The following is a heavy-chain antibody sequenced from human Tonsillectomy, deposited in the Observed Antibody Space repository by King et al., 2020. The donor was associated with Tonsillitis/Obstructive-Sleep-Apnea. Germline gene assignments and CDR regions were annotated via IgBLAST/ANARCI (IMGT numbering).Heavy chain of an antibody. J-gene: IGHJ6*03. D-gene: IGHD2-2*01. Sequence: VQLVESGGGLIQPGGSLRLSCAASGFTVSSNYMSWVRQAPGKGLEWGSVIYSGGSTYYADSVKGRFTISRDNSKNTLYLQMNSLRAEDTAVYYCARAPKCSSTSCYAIPYYMDVWGKGTTVTVSS. V-gene: IGHV3-53*01. CDR3: ARAPKCSSTSCYAIPYYMDV. CDR1: GFTVSSNY. CDR2: IYSGGST.